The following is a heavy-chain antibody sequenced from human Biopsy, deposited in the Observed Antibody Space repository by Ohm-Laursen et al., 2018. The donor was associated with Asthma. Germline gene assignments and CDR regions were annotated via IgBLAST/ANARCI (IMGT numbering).Heavy chain of an antibody. CDR2: ISYDGSTK. CDR3: GRERSYMVDY. Sequence: SLRLSCAAPGFSFSEFVMHWVRQAPGKGLEWVAVISYDGSTKYYADSVKGRFTISRDNSKNTLYLQMNSLRAEDTALYYCGRERSYMVDYWGQGTLVIVSS. J-gene: IGHJ4*02. D-gene: IGHD3-10*01. V-gene: IGHV3-33*05. CDR1: GFSFSEFV.